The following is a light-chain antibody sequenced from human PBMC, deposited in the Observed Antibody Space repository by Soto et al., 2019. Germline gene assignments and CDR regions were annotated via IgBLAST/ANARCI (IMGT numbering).Light chain of an antibody. CDR3: CSYTSSTSAV. Sequence: QSALTQPASVSGSPGQSITISCTGTSSGVGRYNYVSWFQQHPGKAPKLMIFEVSTRPSGVSNRFSGSKSGNTASLTISGLQIEDEADYYCCSYTSSTSAVFGGGTKLTVL. CDR1: SSGVGRYNY. J-gene: IGLJ2*01. CDR2: EVS. V-gene: IGLV2-14*01.